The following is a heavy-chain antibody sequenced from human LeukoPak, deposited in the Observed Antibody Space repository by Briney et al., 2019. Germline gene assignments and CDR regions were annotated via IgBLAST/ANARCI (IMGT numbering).Heavy chain of an antibody. CDR2: IGSYGGDT. CDR1: TSR. D-gene: IGHD3-22*01. Sequence: ASVKVSCKATSRISRVRQAPGQGLEWMGWIGSYGGDTYYAQKFQGRVTVTTDTSTSTVYMELRSLRSDDTAVYYCARDLWNFYDDSGYYRDFDSWGQGTLVTVSS. J-gene: IGHJ5*01. V-gene: IGHV1-18*01. CDR3: ARDLWNFYDDSGYYRDFDS.